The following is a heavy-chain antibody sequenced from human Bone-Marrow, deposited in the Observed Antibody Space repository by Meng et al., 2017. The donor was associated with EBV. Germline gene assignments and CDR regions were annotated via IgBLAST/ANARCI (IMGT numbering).Heavy chain of an antibody. Sequence: QVQHRGSGPGMVKPSATLSLTCTCSGASVSSCSYYWSWIRQPPGKGLEWIGYIYYSGSTNYNPSIKSRVTISVDTSKNKFSLKLSSVTAADTAVYYCARATSGWVEIYYWGQGTLVTVSS. CDR3: ARATSGWVEIYY. CDR2: IYYSGST. V-gene: IGHV4-61*01. J-gene: IGHJ4*02. CDR1: GASVSSCSYY. D-gene: IGHD6-19*01.